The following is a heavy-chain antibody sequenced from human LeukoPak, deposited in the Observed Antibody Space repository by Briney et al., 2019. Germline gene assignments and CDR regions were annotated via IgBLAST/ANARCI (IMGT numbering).Heavy chain of an antibody. CDR2: IYTSGST. Sequence: SETLSLTCAVYGGSFSGYYWSWIRQPAGEGLERIGRIYTSGSTNYNPSLKSRVTMSVDTSKNQFSLKLSSVTAADTAVYYCARMTTVYDAFDIWGQGTMVTVSS. V-gene: IGHV4-59*10. CDR3: ARMTTVYDAFDI. J-gene: IGHJ3*02. CDR1: GGSFSGYY. D-gene: IGHD4-17*01.